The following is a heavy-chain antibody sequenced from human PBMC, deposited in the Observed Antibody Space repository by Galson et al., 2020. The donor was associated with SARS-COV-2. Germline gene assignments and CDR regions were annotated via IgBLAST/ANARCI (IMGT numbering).Heavy chain of an antibody. J-gene: IGHJ5*02. V-gene: IGHV2-5*02. Sequence: SGPTLVKPTQTLTLTCTFSGFSFNTDGVGVAWIRQPPGKALEWLAIIYWDDERRYSPSLNNRLTISKDTSKNQVVLTISNMDPVDTATYYGAHSAAARPNYFDPWGHGSLVTVSS. CDR3: AHSAAARPNYFDP. CDR1: GFSFNTDGVG. CDR2: IYWDDER. D-gene: IGHD6-25*01.